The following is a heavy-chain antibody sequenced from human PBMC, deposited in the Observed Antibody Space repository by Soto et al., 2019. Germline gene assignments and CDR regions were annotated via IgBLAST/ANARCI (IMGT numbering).Heavy chain of an antibody. CDR3: ARKGEYYYDSSGYYYVVYY. Sequence: PSETLSLTCTVSGGSISSSSYYWGWIRQPPGKGLEWIGSIYYSGSTYYNPSLKSRVTISVDTSKNQFSLKLSSVTAADTAVYYCARKGEYYYDSSGYYYVVYYCGQGTLVTVSS. J-gene: IGHJ4*02. CDR1: GGSISSSSYY. V-gene: IGHV4-39*01. D-gene: IGHD3-22*01. CDR2: IYYSGST.